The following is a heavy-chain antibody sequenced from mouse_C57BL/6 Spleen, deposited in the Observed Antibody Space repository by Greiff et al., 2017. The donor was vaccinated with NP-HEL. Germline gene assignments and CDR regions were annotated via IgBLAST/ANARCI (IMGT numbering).Heavy chain of an antibody. J-gene: IGHJ2*01. CDR2: IDPETGGT. CDR1: GYTFTDYE. Sequence: VQGVESGAELVRPGASVTLSCKASGYTFTDYEMHWVKQTPVHGLEWIGAIDPETGGTAYNQKFKGKAILTADKSSSTAYMELRSLTSEDSAVYYCTRLGSNYLYYFDYWGQGTTLTVSS. CDR3: TRLGSNYLYYFDY. V-gene: IGHV1-15*01. D-gene: IGHD2-5*01.